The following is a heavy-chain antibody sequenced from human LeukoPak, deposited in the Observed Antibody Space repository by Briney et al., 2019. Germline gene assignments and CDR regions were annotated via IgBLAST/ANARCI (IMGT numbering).Heavy chain of an antibody. J-gene: IGHJ3*02. CDR3: ARVQGHPPNGLDI. Sequence: GGSLRLSCAASGFTFSSYWMHWVRQAPGRGLVWVSRINSDGSSTSYADSVKGRFTISRDNAKNTLYLQMNSLRAEDTAVYYCARVQGHPPNGLDIWGQGTMVTVSS. V-gene: IGHV3-74*01. D-gene: IGHD2-8*01. CDR2: INSDGSST. CDR1: GFTFSSYW.